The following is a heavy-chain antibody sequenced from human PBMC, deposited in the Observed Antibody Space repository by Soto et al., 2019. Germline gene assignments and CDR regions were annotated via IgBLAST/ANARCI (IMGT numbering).Heavy chain of an antibody. J-gene: IGHJ5*02. CDR2: INPTTDAT. Sequence: QVQVVQSGAEVREPGASAKLSCEASGHTFTNYYLHWVRQAPGQGLEWMGTINPTTDATTYAQAFQGRVKMTKDMSTNMVYMELRSLTSDDTAIYYCARELMATGWFDPWGQGTLVTVAS. CDR3: ARELMATGWFDP. CDR1: GHTFTNYY. D-gene: IGHD2-21*02. V-gene: IGHV1-46*01.